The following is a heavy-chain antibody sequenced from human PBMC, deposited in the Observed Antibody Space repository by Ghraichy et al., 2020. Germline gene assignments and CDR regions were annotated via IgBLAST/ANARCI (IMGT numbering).Heavy chain of an antibody. CDR3: AKAAQYQLLYPYLRVGMDV. V-gene: IGHV3-23*01. Sequence: GESLNISCAASGFTFSSYAMSWVRQAPGKGLEWVSAISCSGGSTYYADSVKGRFTISRDNSKNTLYLQMNSLRAEDTAVYYCAKAAQYQLLYPYLRVGMDVWGQGTTVTVSS. D-gene: IGHD2-2*02. J-gene: IGHJ6*02. CDR2: ISCSGGST. CDR1: GFTFSSYA.